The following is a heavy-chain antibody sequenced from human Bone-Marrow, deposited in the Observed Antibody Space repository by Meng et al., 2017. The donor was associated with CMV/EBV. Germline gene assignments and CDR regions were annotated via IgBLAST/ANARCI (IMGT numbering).Heavy chain of an antibody. V-gene: IGHV3-30*02. CDR3: ASPDIVVVPAATLRGVGMDV. D-gene: IGHD2-2*01. Sequence: GGSLRLSCAASGFTFSSYGMHWVRQAPGKGLEWVAFIRYDGSNKYYADSVKGRFTISRDNSKNTLYLQMNSLRAEDTAVYYCASPDIVVVPAATLRGVGMDVWGQGTTVTVSS. CDR2: IRYDGSNK. J-gene: IGHJ6*01. CDR1: GFTFSSYG.